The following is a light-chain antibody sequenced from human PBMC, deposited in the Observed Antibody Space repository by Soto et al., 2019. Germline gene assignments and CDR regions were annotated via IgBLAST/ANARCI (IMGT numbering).Light chain of an antibody. Sequence: EIVLTQSPGTLSLSPGERATLSCRASQSVGSTYLAWYQQKPGQAPRLLIYGTSTRATGIPDRFSGSGSGTDFTLTISGLEPEDFAVYYCQQYGSSPFTFGQGANLEIK. J-gene: IGKJ2*01. CDR1: QSVGSTY. CDR2: GTS. CDR3: QQYGSSPFT. V-gene: IGKV3-20*01.